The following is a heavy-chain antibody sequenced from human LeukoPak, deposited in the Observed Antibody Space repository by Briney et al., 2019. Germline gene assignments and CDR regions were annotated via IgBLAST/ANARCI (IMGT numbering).Heavy chain of an antibody. CDR1: GFTVSSNY. CDR2: IKQDGSEK. V-gene: IGHV3-7*01. J-gene: IGHJ4*02. CDR3: ARSGSDFDY. D-gene: IGHD1-26*01. Sequence: GGSLRLSCAASGFTVSSNYMSWVRQAPGKGLEWVANIKQDGSEKYYVESVKGRFTISRDNAENSLYLQMDSLRAEDTAVYYCARSGSDFDYWGQGTLVTVSS.